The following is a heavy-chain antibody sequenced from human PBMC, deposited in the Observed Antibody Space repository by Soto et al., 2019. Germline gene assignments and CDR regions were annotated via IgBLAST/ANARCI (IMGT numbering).Heavy chain of an antibody. D-gene: IGHD2-8*01. V-gene: IGHV3-9*01. Sequence: QXAXSGGGSVQXXRXXXLSCEASGFTFDEYAMHWVRQAPGXXXXXXSSINWNSGNIGYADSVRGRFXXXXXXXXXXXXXXXXXXXXXXTAFYYCAKGTKYCSSGVCSVFDYWGQGTLVTVSS. CDR1: GFTFDEYA. J-gene: IGHJ4*02. CDR3: AKGTKYCSSGVCSVFDY. CDR2: INWNSGNI.